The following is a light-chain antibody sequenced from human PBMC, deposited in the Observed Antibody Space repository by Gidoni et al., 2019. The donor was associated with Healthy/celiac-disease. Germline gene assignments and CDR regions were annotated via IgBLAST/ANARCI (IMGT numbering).Light chain of an antibody. J-gene: IGKJ1*01. V-gene: IGKV3-20*01. CDR2: GAS. Sequence: IVFTQSPGTLSLSPGERATLSCRARQSVSSSYLAWYQQKPGQAPRLLIYGASSRATGIPDRFSGSGSGTDFTLTISRLEPEDCAVYYCQQYGSSPGTFXXXTKVEIK. CDR1: QSVSSSY. CDR3: QQYGSSPGT.